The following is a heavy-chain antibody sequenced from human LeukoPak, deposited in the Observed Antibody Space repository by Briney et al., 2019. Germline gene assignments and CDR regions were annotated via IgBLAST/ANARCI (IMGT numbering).Heavy chain of an antibody. CDR1: GFTFSSYS. Sequence: GGSLRLSCAASGFTFSSYSMNWVRQAPGKGLEWVSSISSSSAYIYYADSMKGRFTISGDNAKNSLHLQMKSLRAEDTAVYYCARSRLWFGGGGAFDIWGQGTMVTVSS. V-gene: IGHV3-21*04. CDR3: ARSRLWFGGGGAFDI. J-gene: IGHJ3*02. D-gene: IGHD3-10*01. CDR2: ISSSSAYI.